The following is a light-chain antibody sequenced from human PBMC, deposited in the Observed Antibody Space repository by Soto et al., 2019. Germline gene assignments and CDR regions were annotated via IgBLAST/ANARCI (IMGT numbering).Light chain of an antibody. Sequence: QSALTQPHSVSGSPGQSVTISCTGTSNDVGGYNYVSWYQQHPGKAPKLMIYDVIKRPSGVPDRFSGSKSGNTASLTISGLQAEDEADYYCCSYAGSYGVFGGGTKLTVL. CDR3: CSYAGSYGV. J-gene: IGLJ2*01. CDR2: DVI. V-gene: IGLV2-11*01. CDR1: SNDVGGYNY.